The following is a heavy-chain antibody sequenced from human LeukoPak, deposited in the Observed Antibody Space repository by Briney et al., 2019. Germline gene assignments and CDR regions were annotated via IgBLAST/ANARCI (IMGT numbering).Heavy chain of an antibody. Sequence: GGSLRLSCAASGFTVSSNYMNWVRQAPGKGLEWVSIIYSGGSTYYADSVKGRFTISRNNSKNTLYLQMNSLRAEDTAVYYCARQEVVEDTFDIWGQGTMVTVSS. D-gene: IGHD2-15*01. V-gene: IGHV3-53*01. CDR2: IYSGGST. CDR3: ARQEVVEDTFDI. J-gene: IGHJ3*02. CDR1: GFTVSSNY.